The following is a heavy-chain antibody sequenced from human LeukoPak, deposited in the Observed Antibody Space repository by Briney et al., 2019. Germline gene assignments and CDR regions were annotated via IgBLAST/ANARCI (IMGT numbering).Heavy chain of an antibody. D-gene: IGHD2-2*02. V-gene: IGHV4-30-2*01. J-gene: IGHJ4*02. CDR1: GGSISSGGYY. CDR3: ARGAVDIVVVPAAINLDY. CDR2: IYHSGST. Sequence: SQTLSLTCTVSGGSISSGGYYWSWIRQPPGKGLEWIGYIYHSGSTYYNPSLKSRVTISVDRSKNQFSLKLSSVTAADTAVYYCARGAVDIVVVPAAINLDYWGQGTLVTVSS.